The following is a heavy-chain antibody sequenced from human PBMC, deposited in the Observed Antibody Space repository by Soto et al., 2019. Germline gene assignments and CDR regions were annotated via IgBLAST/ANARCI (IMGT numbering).Heavy chain of an antibody. CDR2: ISRSGSDT. J-gene: IGHJ4*02. CDR3: SRGGWGTITDY. CDR1: GFTFRSFA. V-gene: IGHV3-23*01. Sequence: EVHLLESGGGMVQPGGSLRLSCAASGFTFRSFAMTWVRQAPGRGLEWVSDISRSGSDTYYADSVKGRFTISRDNSQNTLFRQMNSLRAEDTAVYYCSRGGWGTITDYWGQGTLVTASP. D-gene: IGHD3-16*01.